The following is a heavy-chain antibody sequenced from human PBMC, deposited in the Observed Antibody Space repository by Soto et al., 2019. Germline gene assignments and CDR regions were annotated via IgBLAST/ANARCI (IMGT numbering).Heavy chain of an antibody. Sequence: HPGGSLRLSCAASGFTFSSYAMHWVRQAPGKGLEYVSAISSNGGSTYYANSVKGRFTISRDNSKNTLYLQMGSLRAEDMAVYYCARVSQYCSSTSCYLFDYWGQGTLVTVSS. V-gene: IGHV3-64*01. J-gene: IGHJ4*02. CDR3: ARVSQYCSSTSCYLFDY. CDR1: GFTFSSYA. CDR2: ISSNGGST. D-gene: IGHD2-2*01.